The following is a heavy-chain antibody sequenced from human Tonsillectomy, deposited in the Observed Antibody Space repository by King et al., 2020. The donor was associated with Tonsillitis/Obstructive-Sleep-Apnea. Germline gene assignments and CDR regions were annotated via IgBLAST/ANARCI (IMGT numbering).Heavy chain of an antibody. CDR1: GYTFTRYG. J-gene: IGHJ6*03. Sequence: VQLVESGAEVKKPGASVKVSCKASGYTFTRYGINWVRQAPGQGLEWMGWISVYHGNTNYAQKLQGSVTMTQDTPTGTAYMELRDLRSDDTAVYFCARYIVVVIGSYYYMDVWGKGTTVTVSS. CDR2: ISVYHGNT. V-gene: IGHV1-18*01. D-gene: IGHD2-21*01. CDR3: ARYIVVVIGSYYYMDV.